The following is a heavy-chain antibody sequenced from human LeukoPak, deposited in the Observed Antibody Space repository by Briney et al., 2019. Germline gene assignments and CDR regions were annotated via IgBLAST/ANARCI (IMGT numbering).Heavy chain of an antibody. V-gene: IGHV4-31*03. D-gene: IGHD2-2*01. CDR1: GGSISSGGYY. Sequence: KASETLSLTCTVSGGSISSGGYYWSWIRQHPGKGLEWIGYIYYSGSTYYNPSLKSRVTISVDTSKNQFSLKLSSVTAADTAVYYCARTQFVVVPAAMSVYFDYWGQGTPVTVSS. J-gene: IGHJ4*02. CDR3: ARTQFVVVPAAMSVYFDY. CDR2: IYYSGST.